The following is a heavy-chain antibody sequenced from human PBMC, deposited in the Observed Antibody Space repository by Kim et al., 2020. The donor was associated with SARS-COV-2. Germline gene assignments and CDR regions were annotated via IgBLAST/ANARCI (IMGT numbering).Heavy chain of an antibody. CDR3: ARESKLWYMVRGVTF. CDR2: IYHSGST. CDR1: GGSISSSNW. D-gene: IGHD3-10*01. V-gene: IGHV4-4*02. Sequence: SETLSLTCAVSGGSISSSNWWSWVRQPPGKGLEGIGEIYHSGSTNYNPSLKSRVTISVDKSKNQFSLKLGAVTAADTAVYYCARESKLWYMVRGVTFWGQGTLVTVSS. J-gene: IGHJ4*02.